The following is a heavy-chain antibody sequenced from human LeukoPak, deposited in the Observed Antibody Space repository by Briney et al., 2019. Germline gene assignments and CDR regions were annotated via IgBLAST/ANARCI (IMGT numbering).Heavy chain of an antibody. J-gene: IGHJ4*02. V-gene: IGHV4-38-2*01. Sequence: SETLSLTCAVSGHSISSGYYWGWIRQPPGEGLEWIGTMYHSGSTYYNPSLKSRVTISVDTSKNQFSLKLDSVTAADTAVYYCARSAYYYESSFDYWGQGTLVTVSS. D-gene: IGHD3-22*01. CDR3: ARSAYYYESSFDY. CDR1: GHSISSGYY. CDR2: MYHSGST.